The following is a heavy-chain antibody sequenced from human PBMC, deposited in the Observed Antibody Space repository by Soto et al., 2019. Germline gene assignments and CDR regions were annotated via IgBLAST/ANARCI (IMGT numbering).Heavy chain of an antibody. CDR3: ARPLWRDDYNWGYFDL. D-gene: IGHD4-4*01. CDR2: ISYDGSNK. V-gene: IGHV3-30-3*01. CDR1: GFTFSNYA. Sequence: QVQLVESGGGVMQPGRSLRLSCAASGFTFSNYAMHWVRKAPGKGLERVAVISYDGSNKYYTDSVKGRFTISRDNSKNTLYLQMNSLRAEDTAVYYCARPLWRDDYNWGYFDLWGRGTLVTVSS. J-gene: IGHJ2*01.